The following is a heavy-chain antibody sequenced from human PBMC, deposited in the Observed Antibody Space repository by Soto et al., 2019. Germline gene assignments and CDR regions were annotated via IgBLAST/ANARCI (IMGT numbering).Heavy chain of an antibody. CDR2: ISYDGSNK. Sequence: GGSLRLSCAASGFTFGSYGMHWVRQAPGKGLEWVAVISYDGSNKYYADSVKGRFTISRDNSKDTLYLQMNSLRAEDTAVYYCAKDLCFNWGQGTLVTVSS. CDR3: AKDLCFN. CDR1: GFTFGSYG. D-gene: IGHD3-16*01. V-gene: IGHV3-30*18. J-gene: IGHJ4*02.